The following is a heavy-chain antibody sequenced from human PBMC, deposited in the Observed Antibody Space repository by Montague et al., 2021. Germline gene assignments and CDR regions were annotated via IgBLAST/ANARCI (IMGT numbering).Heavy chain of an antibody. CDR1: GLTFSSYS. CDR2: IDSSSSYI. CDR3: ARYEVASSRSSIDY. D-gene: IGHD6-6*01. V-gene: IGHV3-21*01. J-gene: IGHJ4*02. Sequence: SLRLSWSASGLTFSSYSMLWVRQAPGKGLQWVSSIDSSSSYIFYVDSLKGRFTISRDNAKNSLSLQINSLRAEDTGVYYCARYEVASSRSSIDYWGRGTLVTVSS.